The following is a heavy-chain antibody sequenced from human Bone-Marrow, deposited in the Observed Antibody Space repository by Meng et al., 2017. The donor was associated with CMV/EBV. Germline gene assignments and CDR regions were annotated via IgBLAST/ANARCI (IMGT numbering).Heavy chain of an antibody. CDR1: GFTFSNAW. D-gene: IGHD5-18*01. Sequence: GESLKISCAASGFTFSNAWMSWVRQAPGKGLEWVAIISFDGSNKYYADSVKGRFTISRDNSKSTLYLQMNSLRVEDTAVYYCARDRFQGYSYGLIDYWGQGTLVTVSS. CDR2: ISFDGSNK. CDR3: ARDRFQGYSYGLIDY. V-gene: IGHV3-30-3*01. J-gene: IGHJ4*02.